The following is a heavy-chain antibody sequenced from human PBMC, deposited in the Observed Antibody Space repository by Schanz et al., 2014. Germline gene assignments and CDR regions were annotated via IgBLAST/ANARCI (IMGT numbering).Heavy chain of an antibody. V-gene: IGHV1-2*02. J-gene: IGHJ4*02. CDR1: GYTFIDYY. CDR2: IDPNGGAT. D-gene: IGHD1-1*01. CDR3: VRELSGGTFDY. Sequence: QVQLVQSGAEVKKPGASVKVSCKASGYTFIDYYMHWVRQAPGQGLEWVGWIDPNGGATNHALMLQGRVTMTRDTSSTTAYMELNSLRSDDTAVYYCVRELSGGTFDYWGQGALVTVSS.